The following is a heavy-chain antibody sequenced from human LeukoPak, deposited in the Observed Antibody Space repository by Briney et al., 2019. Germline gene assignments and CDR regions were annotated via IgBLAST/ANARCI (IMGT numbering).Heavy chain of an antibody. CDR2: IYYSGST. J-gene: IGHJ3*02. CDR3: ARATRYGDYVQDAFDI. V-gene: IGHV4-59*12. D-gene: IGHD4-17*01. Sequence: SETLSLTCTVSGGSINSYYWSWIRQPPGKGLEWIGYIYYSGSTNYNPSLKSRVTISIDTSKSQFSLKLSSVTAADTAVYYCARATRYGDYVQDAFDIWGQGTMVTVSS. CDR1: GGSINSYY.